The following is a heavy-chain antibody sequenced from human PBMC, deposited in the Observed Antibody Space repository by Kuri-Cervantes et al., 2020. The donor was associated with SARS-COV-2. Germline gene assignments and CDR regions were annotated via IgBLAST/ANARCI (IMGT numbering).Heavy chain of an antibody. CDR2: INPDTGVT. D-gene: IGHD3-3*01. Sequence: ASVKVSCKSSGYNFTEYYVHWVRQAPGQGLEWVGWINPDTGVTKYAQKFQGRVTMTRDTSTTTAYMELSRLRSDDTAVYYCARDSFWSGYMAFDIWGQGTMVTVSS. J-gene: IGHJ3*02. CDR1: GYNFTEYY. V-gene: IGHV1-2*02. CDR3: ARDSFWSGYMAFDI.